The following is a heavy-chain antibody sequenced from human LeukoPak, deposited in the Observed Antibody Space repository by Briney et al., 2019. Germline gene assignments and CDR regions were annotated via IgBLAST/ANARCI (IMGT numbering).Heavy chain of an antibody. V-gene: IGHV4-31*03. J-gene: IGHJ4*02. CDR1: GGSISSVNYY. CDR3: VTGSYPLQY. Sequence: PSETLSLTCTVSGGSISSVNYYWSWTRQHPGKGPEWIAFFSYTGSTYYNPSLKSRVSISVDTSKNQISLKLSSVTAADTAVYYCVTGSYPLQYWGQGTLVTVSS. CDR2: FSYTGST. D-gene: IGHD1-26*01.